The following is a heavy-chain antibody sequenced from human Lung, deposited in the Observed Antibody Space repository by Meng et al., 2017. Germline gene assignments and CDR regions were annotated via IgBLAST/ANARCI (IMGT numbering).Heavy chain of an antibody. CDR1: GYTFPDYW. V-gene: IGHV1-2*06. D-gene: IGHD6-13*01. Sequence: QVQLVPYGAGVKKPGASVKVSCKASGYTFPDYWLHWVRRAPGQGLEWMGRINPKSGDTHYAQRFQGRVTMTGDTSISTAYMELSGLRSDDTAMYYCARDEDISAAGKLFGDYWGQGTLVTVSS. CDR3: ARDEDISAAGKLFGDY. J-gene: IGHJ4*02. CDR2: INPKSGDT.